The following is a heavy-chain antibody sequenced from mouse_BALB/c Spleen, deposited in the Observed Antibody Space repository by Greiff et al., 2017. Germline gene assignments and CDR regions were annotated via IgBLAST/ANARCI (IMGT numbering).Heavy chain of an antibody. V-gene: IGHV5-9-3*01. D-gene: IGHD1-1*01. CDR1: GFTFSSYA. CDR2: ISSGGSYT. J-gene: IGHJ3*01. Sequence: EVMLVESGGGLVKPGGSLKLSCAASGFTFSSYAMSWVRQTPEKRLEWVATISSGGSYTYYPDSVKGRFTISRDNAKNTLYLQMSSLRSEDTAMYYCARQDGSSLFAYWGQGTLVTVSA. CDR3: ARQDGSSLFAY.